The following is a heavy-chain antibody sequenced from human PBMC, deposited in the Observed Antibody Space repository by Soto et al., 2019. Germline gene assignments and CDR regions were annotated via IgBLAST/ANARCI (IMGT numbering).Heavy chain of an antibody. Sequence: EVQLVESGGGLVQPGGSLRLSCAASGFTFSNSWMYWVRQAPGKGPAWVSRINSDGSSITYADSVKGRFTVSRDNAKNTLFLQMKGLRAEDTAVYFCVRGYHYFDNCGQGTLVTVSS. D-gene: IGHD1-26*01. CDR1: GFTFSNSW. CDR3: VRGYHYFDN. V-gene: IGHV3-74*01. J-gene: IGHJ4*02. CDR2: INSDGSSI.